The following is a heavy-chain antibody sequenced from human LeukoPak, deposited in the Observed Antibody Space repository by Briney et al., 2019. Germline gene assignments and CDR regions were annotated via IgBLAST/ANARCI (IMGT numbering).Heavy chain of an antibody. CDR2: ISSSSNI. CDR1: GFTFSTYA. V-gene: IGHV3-69-1*01. J-gene: IGHJ4*02. Sequence: PGGSLRLSCAASGFTFSTYAMNWVRQAPGKGLEWVSSISSSSNIFHSDSVKGRFTISRDNAKNSLYLQMSSLRAEDTDVYNCSRDNGVLQDLDYWGQGTLVTVSS. D-gene: IGHD2-8*01. CDR3: SRDNGVLQDLDY.